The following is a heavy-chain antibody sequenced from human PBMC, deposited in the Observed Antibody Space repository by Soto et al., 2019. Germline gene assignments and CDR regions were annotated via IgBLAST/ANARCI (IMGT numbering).Heavy chain of an antibody. Sequence: SVKVSCKASGGTFSSYAISWVRQAPGQGLEWMGGIIPIFGTANYAQKFQGRVTITADESTSTAYMELSSLRSEDTAVYYCARQLSSGWYGSNWFDPWGQGTLVTVSS. CDR2: IIPIFGTA. CDR1: GGTFSSYA. J-gene: IGHJ5*02. D-gene: IGHD6-19*01. V-gene: IGHV1-69*13. CDR3: ARQLSSGWYGSNWFDP.